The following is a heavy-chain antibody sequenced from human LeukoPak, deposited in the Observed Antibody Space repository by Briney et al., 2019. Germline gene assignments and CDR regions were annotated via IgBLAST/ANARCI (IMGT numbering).Heavy chain of an antibody. CDR2: INTDGSST. CDR3: ARDDDDYGDY. D-gene: IGHD3-16*01. Sequence: GGSLRLSCAASGFTFSTYWMHWVRQTPGKGLVWVSRINTDGSSTSYADSVKGRFTISRDNSKNTLYLQMNSLRAEDTAVYYCARDDDDYGDYMGQGTLVTVSS. CDR1: GFTFSTYW. J-gene: IGHJ4*02. V-gene: IGHV3-74*01.